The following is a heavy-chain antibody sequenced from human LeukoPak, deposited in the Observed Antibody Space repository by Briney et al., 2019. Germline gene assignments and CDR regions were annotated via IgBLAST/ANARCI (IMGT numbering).Heavy chain of an antibody. V-gene: IGHV2-5*01. Sequence: SGPTLLNPTPTLTLTCTFPGLSLSTSGEGVGWIRQPPGKALEWLALIYWNDDKRYRPSLKNRLTITKDTSKNQVVLTVTNMDPVDTATYYCEHRCHNSSWYVYWGQGTLVTVSS. D-gene: IGHD6-13*01. CDR3: EHRCHNSSWYVY. CDR1: GLSLSTSGEG. J-gene: IGHJ4*02. CDR2: IYWNDDK.